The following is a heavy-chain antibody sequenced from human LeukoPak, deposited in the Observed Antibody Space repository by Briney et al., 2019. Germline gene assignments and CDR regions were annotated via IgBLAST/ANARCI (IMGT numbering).Heavy chain of an antibody. V-gene: IGHV3-73*01. Sequence: PGGSLKLSCAASGFTFSCSGMHWVRQASGRGLEWLGRNRSESNRYATSYGTSVTGRFTISRDDSKSMSFLQMNGLKTEDTGVYYCTRHREVLVTDSYYYYFDVWGKGNTVTVSS. CDR2: NRSESNRYAT. J-gene: IGHJ6*03. CDR3: TRHREVLVTDSYYYYFDV. D-gene: IGHD3-22*01. CDR1: GFTFSCSG.